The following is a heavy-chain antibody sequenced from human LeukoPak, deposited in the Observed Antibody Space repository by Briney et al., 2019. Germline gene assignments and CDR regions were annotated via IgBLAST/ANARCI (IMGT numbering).Heavy chain of an antibody. CDR2: IVGDSSKT. CDR1: GLTSHDYA. Sequence: RSGGSLRLSCAISGLTSHDYAMTWFRQAPGKGLEWVSTIVGDSSKTYYAASVRGRFTISRDNSNYVLFLHMNSLRAEDTAIYYCAKQPYNYYYLDVWGKGTTVTISS. D-gene: IGHD1-14*01. CDR3: AKQPYNYYYLDV. J-gene: IGHJ6*03. V-gene: IGHV3-23*01.